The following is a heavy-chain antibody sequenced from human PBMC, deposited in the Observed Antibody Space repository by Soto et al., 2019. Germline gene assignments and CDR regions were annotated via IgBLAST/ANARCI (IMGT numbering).Heavy chain of an antibody. CDR3: ARAEDCSSTGCQLPHYYYYYMDV. Sequence: EVQLVESGGGLVQPGGSLRLSCAASGFTFSSYAMHWVRQAPGKGLEYVSAISSNGGSTYYANSVKGRFTISRDNSKNTLYLQMGSLRAEDMAVYYCARAEDCSSTGCQLPHYYYYYMDVWGKGTTVTVSS. CDR1: GFTFSSYA. V-gene: IGHV3-64*01. D-gene: IGHD2-2*01. J-gene: IGHJ6*03. CDR2: ISSNGGST.